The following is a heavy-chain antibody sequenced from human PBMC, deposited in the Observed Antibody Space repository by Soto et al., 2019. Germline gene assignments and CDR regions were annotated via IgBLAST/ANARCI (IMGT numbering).Heavy chain of an antibody. Sequence: EVQLVESGGGLVQPGGSLRLSCAASGFTVSSNYMSWVRQAPGKGLEGTSLISTAGTAYYAASVKGRFTISRDSSKNTLYLQMNSLRAEDSAVYYCARVAPYYYYAMDVWGQGTTVTVSS. CDR3: ARVAPYYYYAMDV. V-gene: IGHV3-66*01. CDR2: ISTAGTA. CDR1: GFTVSSNY. D-gene: IGHD3-16*01. J-gene: IGHJ6*02.